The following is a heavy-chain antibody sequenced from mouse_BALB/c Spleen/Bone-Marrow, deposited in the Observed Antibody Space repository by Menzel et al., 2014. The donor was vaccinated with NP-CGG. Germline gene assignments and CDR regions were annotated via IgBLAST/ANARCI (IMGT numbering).Heavy chain of an antibody. J-gene: IGHJ3*01. Sequence: DVQLQESGAELVKPGASVKLSCTASGFNIKDTYMHWVKQRPEQGLERIGRIDPANGNTKYDPKFQGKATITADTSSNTAYLQLSSLTSEDTAVYYCARRGDGYYAWFAYWGQGTLVTVSA. V-gene: IGHV14-3*02. CDR1: GFNIKDTY. D-gene: IGHD2-3*01. CDR3: ARRGDGYYAWFAY. CDR2: IDPANGNT.